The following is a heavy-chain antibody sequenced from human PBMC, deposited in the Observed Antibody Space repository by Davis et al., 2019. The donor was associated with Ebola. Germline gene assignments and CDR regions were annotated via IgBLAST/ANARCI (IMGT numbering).Heavy chain of an antibody. CDR2: IYYSGST. V-gene: IGHV4-59*08. CDR3: ARSRAGWFDP. J-gene: IGHJ5*02. D-gene: IGHD3-10*01. CDR1: GGSISSYY. Sequence: SETLSLTCTVSGGSISSYYWSWIRQPPGKGLEWIGYIYYSGSTNYNPSLKSRVPISVDTSKNQFSLKLSSVTAADTAVYYCARSRAGWFDPWGQGTLVTVSS.